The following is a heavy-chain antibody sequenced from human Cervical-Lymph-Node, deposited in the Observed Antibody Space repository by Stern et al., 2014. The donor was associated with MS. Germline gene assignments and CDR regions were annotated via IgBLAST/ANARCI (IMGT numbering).Heavy chain of an antibody. Sequence: EVQLEESGGGLVRPGGSLRLSCAASGFTFRISNMNWVRQAPGKGLEWVSFITDSSGSTYYADSVKGRFTISRDNARNSLFLQMNSLRAEDTAVYYCARSPSYSYGMDVWGQGTTVTVSS. V-gene: IGHV3-48*01. CDR3: ARSPSYSYGMDV. CDR1: GFTFRISN. J-gene: IGHJ6*02. CDR2: ITDSSGST.